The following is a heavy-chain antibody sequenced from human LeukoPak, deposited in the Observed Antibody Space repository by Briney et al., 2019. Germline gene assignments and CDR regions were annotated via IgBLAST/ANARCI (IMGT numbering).Heavy chain of an antibody. V-gene: IGHV4-4*07. CDR3: ARDHGSYYHMDV. CDR1: GGSISSYY. D-gene: IGHD6-25*01. Sequence: SETLSLTCTVSGGSISSYYWSWIRQSAGKGLEWIGRIYTSGNTNYNPSLKSRVTISLDKSKNQFSLNLSSVTAADTAVYYCARDHGSYYHMDVWGKGTTVTVSS. J-gene: IGHJ6*03. CDR2: IYTSGNT.